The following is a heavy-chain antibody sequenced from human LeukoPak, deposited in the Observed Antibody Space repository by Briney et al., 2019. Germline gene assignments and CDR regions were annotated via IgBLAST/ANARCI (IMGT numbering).Heavy chain of an antibody. Sequence: PGGSLRLSCAASGFTFSSYAMSWVRQAPGKGLEWVSAISGSGGSTYYADSVKGRFTISRDNSKNTLYLQMNSLRAEDTAVYYCAKGGYYYDSSGYYYPGAFDIWGQGTMVTVSS. D-gene: IGHD3-22*01. V-gene: IGHV3-23*01. J-gene: IGHJ3*02. CDR3: AKGGYYYDSSGYYYPGAFDI. CDR2: ISGSGGST. CDR1: GFTFSSYA.